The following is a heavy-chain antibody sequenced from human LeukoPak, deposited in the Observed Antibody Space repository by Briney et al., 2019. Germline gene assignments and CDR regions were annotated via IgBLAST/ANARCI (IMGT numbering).Heavy chain of an antibody. CDR1: GGSISSSTYD. D-gene: IGHD5-18*01. J-gene: IGHJ4*02. CDR2: ISYTGST. Sequence: PSETLSLTCTVYGGSISSSTYDWGWIRQPPGKGLEWIGSISYTGSTYYNPSLKSRVTISVDTSKNHFSLRLSSVTAADTAVYYCARHFDTAMAFDYWGQGTLVTVSS. CDR3: ARHFDTAMAFDY. V-gene: IGHV4-39*01.